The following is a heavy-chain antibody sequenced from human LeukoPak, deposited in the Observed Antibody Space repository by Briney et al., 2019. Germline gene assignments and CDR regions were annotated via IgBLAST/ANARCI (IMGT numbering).Heavy chain of an antibody. V-gene: IGHV1-69*01. J-gene: IGHJ4*02. Sequence: ASVKVSCKASGGTFSSYAISWVRQAPGQGLEWMGGIIPIFGTAHYAQKFQGRVTITADESTSTAYMELSSLRFEDTAVYYCARLPGGSQTGFDYWGQGTLVTVSS. CDR2: IIPIFGTA. D-gene: IGHD1-26*01. CDR1: GGTFSSYA. CDR3: ARLPGGSQTGFDY.